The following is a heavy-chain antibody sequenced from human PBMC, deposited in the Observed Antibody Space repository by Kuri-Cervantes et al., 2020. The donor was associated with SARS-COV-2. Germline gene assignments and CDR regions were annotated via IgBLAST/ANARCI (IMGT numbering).Heavy chain of an antibody. CDR2: IIPIFGTA. V-gene: IGHV1-69*06. CDR1: GGTFSSYA. CDR3: ARHPGVLRYFDWLNFDY. D-gene: IGHD3-9*01. Sequence: SVKVSCKASGGTFSSYAISWVRQAPGQGLEWMGGIIPIFGTANYAQKFQGRVTITADKSTSKAYMELSSLRSEDTAVYYCARHPGVLRYFDWLNFDYWGQGTLVTVSS. J-gene: IGHJ4*02.